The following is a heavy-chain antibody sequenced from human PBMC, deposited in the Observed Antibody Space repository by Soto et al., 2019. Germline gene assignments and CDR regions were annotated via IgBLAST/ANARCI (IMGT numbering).Heavy chain of an antibody. Sequence: SVKVSCTASGGTFSSYAISWVRQAPGQGLEWMGGVIPIFGTANYAQKFQGRGPITADKSTSTAYMELSSLRSEDTAVYYCARHIVGATTYYYGMDVWGQGTTVTVS. CDR3: ARHIVGATTYYYGMDV. CDR1: GGTFSSYA. CDR2: VIPIFGTA. D-gene: IGHD1-26*01. V-gene: IGHV1-69*06. J-gene: IGHJ6*02.